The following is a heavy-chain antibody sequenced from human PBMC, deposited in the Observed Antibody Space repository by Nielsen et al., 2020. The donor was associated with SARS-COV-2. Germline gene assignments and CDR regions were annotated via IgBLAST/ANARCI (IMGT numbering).Heavy chain of an antibody. D-gene: IGHD3-3*01. J-gene: IGHJ2*01. CDR2: VSHSGST. V-gene: IGHV4-34*01. Sequence: ETLSLTCAVSDGSLSGHYWTWIRQPPGKGLEWIGEVSHSGSTNTNPSLKSRVTISVDTSKSQFSLKLRSVTAADTAVYYCARDGASGRFYDWLSHFDLWGRGTLVTVSS. CDR3: ARDGASGRFYDWLSHFDL. CDR1: DGSLSGHY.